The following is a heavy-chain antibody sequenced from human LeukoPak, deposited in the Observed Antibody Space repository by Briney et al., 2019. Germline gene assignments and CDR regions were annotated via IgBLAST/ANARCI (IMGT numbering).Heavy chain of an antibody. Sequence: PGGSLRLSCAASGFTFSSYAMHWVRQTPGKGLEWVAVIAYDGSNKYYADSVKDRFIISRDNSKNTLYLQMNSLRPEDTAVYYCARDSPRILSDNFLYYFDYWGQGTLVPVSS. CDR2: IAYDGSNK. CDR3: ARDSPRILSDNFLYYFDY. CDR1: GFTFSSYA. V-gene: IGHV3-30-3*01. J-gene: IGHJ4*02. D-gene: IGHD1-1*01.